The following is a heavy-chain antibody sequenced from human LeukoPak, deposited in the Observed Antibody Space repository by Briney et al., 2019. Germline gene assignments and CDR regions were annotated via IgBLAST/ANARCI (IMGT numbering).Heavy chain of an antibody. Sequence: GGSLRLSCEASGFTSSSYWMSWVRQAPGKGLEWVANINQDGSEKYYVDSVKGRFTISRDNAKNSLYLQMNSLRAEDTAVYYCARGAHYGSGSYLNYWGQGTLVTVSS. D-gene: IGHD3-10*01. CDR2: INQDGSEK. CDR1: GFTSSSYW. V-gene: IGHV3-7*01. J-gene: IGHJ4*02. CDR3: ARGAHYGSGSYLNY.